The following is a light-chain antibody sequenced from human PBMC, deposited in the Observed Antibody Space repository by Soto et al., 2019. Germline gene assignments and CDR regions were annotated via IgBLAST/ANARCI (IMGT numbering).Light chain of an antibody. V-gene: IGLV4-69*01. CDR2: LNSDGSH. CDR3: QTWGTGSVV. J-gene: IGLJ2*01. CDR1: SGHSNYA. Sequence: QPVLTQSPSASASLGASVKLTCTLSSGHSNYAIAWHQQQPEKGLRYLMKLNSDGSHTKGDGIPDRFSGSSSGAERYLTISSLQSEDEADYYCQTWGTGSVVYGGGTQLTVL.